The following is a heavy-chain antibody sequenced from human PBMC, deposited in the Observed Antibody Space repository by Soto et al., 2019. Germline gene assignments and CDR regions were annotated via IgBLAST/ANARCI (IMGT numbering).Heavy chain of an antibody. CDR1: GITFSSYA. CDR2: ISGTGGTT. Sequence: GGSLRLSCAASGITFSSYAMTWVRQAPGKGLEWVSGISGTGGTTYYADSVKGRFTISRDNSKNTLYLQVNSLRAEDTAVYYCAKGNKVGVTRNWFDPWGQGTLVTVSS. V-gene: IGHV3-23*01. J-gene: IGHJ5*02. D-gene: IGHD1-26*01. CDR3: AKGNKVGVTRNWFDP.